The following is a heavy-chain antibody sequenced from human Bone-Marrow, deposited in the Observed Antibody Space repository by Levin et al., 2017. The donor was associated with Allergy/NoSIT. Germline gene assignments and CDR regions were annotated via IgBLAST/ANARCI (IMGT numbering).Heavy chain of an antibody. Sequence: GESLKISCAASGFTFSRYAMSWVRQAPGRGLEWVASVNNGGNAYYGGSVKGRFTVSRDNSKNTLDLQMNSLRDDDTAIYYCAKDHPSSGWPAFEYWGQGILVTVSS. V-gene: IGHV3-23*01. D-gene: IGHD6-19*01. CDR1: GFTFSRYA. J-gene: IGHJ4*02. CDR3: AKDHPSSGWPAFEY. CDR2: VNNGGNA.